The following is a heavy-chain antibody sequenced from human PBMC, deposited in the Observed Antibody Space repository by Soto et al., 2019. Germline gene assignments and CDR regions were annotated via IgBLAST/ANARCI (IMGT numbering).Heavy chain of an antibody. J-gene: IGHJ5*02. Sequence: SETLWLTCNASGATLRGYSRSWIRQPPGKGLEWIARIYATGSSGYYPSLMSRITISVDTNYKQFSLMLRTVIAADTAMYYCVGDGSTNLQDWCDPWGQGTLVTISS. CDR2: IYATGSS. V-gene: IGHV4-4*07. CDR1: GATLRGYS. CDR3: VGDGSTNLQDWCDP.